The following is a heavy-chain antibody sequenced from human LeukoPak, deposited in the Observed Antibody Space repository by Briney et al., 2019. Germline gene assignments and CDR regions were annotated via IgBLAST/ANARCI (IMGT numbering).Heavy chain of an antibody. V-gene: IGHV4-38-2*02. CDR1: GYSISSGYH. D-gene: IGHD3-22*01. CDR3: ARVVQSTDSSGFYLPEYFQH. Sequence: SETLSLTCTVSGYSISSGYHWGWIRQPPGKGLEWIGSIYHSGSTYYNPSLKSRVTISVDTSKNQFSLKLRSATAADTAVYYCARVVQSTDSSGFYLPEYFQHWGQGTLVTVSS. CDR2: IYHSGST. J-gene: IGHJ1*01.